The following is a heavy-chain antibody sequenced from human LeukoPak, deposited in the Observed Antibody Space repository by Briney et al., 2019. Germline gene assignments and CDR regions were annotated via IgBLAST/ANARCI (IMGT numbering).Heavy chain of an antibody. J-gene: IGHJ4*02. CDR3: AKDGTEPSGSYYGIFDY. CDR2: ISYDGSNK. Sequence: GGSLRLSCAASGFTFSSYGMHWVRQAPGKGLEWVAVISYDGSNKYYADSVKGRFTISRDNSKNTLYLQMNSLRAEDTAVYYCAKDGTEPSGSYYGIFDYWGQGTLVTVSS. CDR1: GFTFSSYG. V-gene: IGHV3-30*18. D-gene: IGHD1-26*01.